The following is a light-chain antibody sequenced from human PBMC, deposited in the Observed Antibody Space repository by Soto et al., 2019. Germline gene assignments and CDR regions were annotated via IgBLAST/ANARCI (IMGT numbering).Light chain of an antibody. V-gene: IGKV3-15*01. CDR1: QSVGIA. Sequence: EIVVTQSPATLSVSPGERATLSCRASQSVGIALAWYQQKPGQAPRLLIYAASTRAAGIPARFSGGGSGTEFTLTISSLQSEDFATYYCQQNYSPPLTFGGGTRVEIK. J-gene: IGKJ4*01. CDR3: QQNYSPPLT. CDR2: AAS.